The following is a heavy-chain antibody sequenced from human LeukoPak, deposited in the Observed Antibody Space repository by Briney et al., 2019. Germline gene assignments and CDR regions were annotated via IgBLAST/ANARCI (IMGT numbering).Heavy chain of an antibody. Sequence: GGSLRLSCAASGFTFSRYSMNWVRQAPGKGLEWVSSISSSSSHIYYADSVKGRFTISRDNAKNSLYLQMNSLRAEDTAVYYCARVVAVAGNDYWGQGTLVTVSS. D-gene: IGHD6-19*01. CDR2: ISSSSSHI. CDR1: GFTFSRYS. CDR3: ARVVAVAGNDY. J-gene: IGHJ4*02. V-gene: IGHV3-21*01.